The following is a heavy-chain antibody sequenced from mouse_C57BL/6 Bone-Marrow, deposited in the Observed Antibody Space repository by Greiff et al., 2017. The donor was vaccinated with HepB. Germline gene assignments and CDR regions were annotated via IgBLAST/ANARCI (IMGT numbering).Heavy chain of an antibody. J-gene: IGHJ4*01. CDR2: INPSTGGT. CDR1: GYSFTGYY. Sequence: VQLQQSGPELVKPGASVKISCKASGYSFTGYYMNWVKQSPEKSLEWIGEINPSTGGTTYNQKFKAKATLTVDKSSSTAYMQLTSLTSEDSAVYYCARNDELWYHYYAMDYWGQGTSVTVSS. CDR3: ARNDELWYHYYAMDY. V-gene: IGHV1-42*01. D-gene: IGHD2-1*01.